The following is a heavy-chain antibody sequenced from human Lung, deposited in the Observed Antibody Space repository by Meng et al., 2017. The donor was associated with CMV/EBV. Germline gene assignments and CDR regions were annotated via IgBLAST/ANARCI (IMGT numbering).Heavy chain of an antibody. CDR3: ARLYCSGGSCYTIDY. J-gene: IGHJ4*02. CDR2: INTNTGNP. Sequence: QVQLGQSGSRLKKPGASVEGSCKASGYTFTSYAMNWVRTAPGQGLEWMGWINTNTGNPTYAQGFTGRFVFSLDTSVSTAYLQISSLKAADTAVYYCARLYCSGGSCYTIDYWGQGTLVTVSS. CDR1: GYTFTSYA. V-gene: IGHV7-4-1*02. D-gene: IGHD2-15*01.